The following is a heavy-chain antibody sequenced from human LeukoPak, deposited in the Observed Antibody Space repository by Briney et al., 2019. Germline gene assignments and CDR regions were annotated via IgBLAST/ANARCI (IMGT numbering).Heavy chain of an antibody. CDR1: GYTFTGYY. D-gene: IGHD2-2*02. Sequence: ASVKVSCKASGYTFTGYYMHWVRQAPGQGLEWMGWINPNSGGTKYAQRFQGRMTMTRDTSISTAYMELSSLRSDDTAVYYCARAQVPAAIGYYYYMDVWGKGTTVTVSS. J-gene: IGHJ6*03. V-gene: IGHV1-2*02. CDR2: INPNSGGT. CDR3: ARAQVPAAIGYYYYMDV.